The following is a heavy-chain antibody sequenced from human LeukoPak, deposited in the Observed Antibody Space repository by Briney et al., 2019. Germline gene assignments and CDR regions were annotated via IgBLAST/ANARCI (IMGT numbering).Heavy chain of an antibody. J-gene: IGHJ1*01. CDR1: GYTFTDYR. D-gene: IGHD1-1*01. Sequence: ASVKVSCKASGYTFTDYRIYWLRQAPGQGLEWMGWNNPNSGGTNYAQKFQGRVTMTRDTSTNTAYMELSRLRSDDTAVYFCARVRAIAATGTGARYFQDWGQGTLVTVSS. CDR3: ARVRAIAATGTGARYFQD. V-gene: IGHV1-2*02. CDR2: NNPNSGGT.